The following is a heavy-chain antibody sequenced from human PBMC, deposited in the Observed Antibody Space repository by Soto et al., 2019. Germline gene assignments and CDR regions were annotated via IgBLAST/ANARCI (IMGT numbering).Heavy chain of an antibody. J-gene: IGHJ4*02. CDR2: IWYDGSNK. D-gene: IGHD3-10*01. CDR3: ARDYYGRAYFDY. CDR1: GFTFSSYG. V-gene: IGHV3-33*01. Sequence: QVQLVESGGGVVQPGRSLRLSCAASGFTFSSYGMHWVRQAPGKGLEWVAVIWYDGSNKYYADSVKGRFTISRDNSKNTLYLQMNSLRAEDTAVYYCARDYYGRAYFDYWGQGTLVTVSS.